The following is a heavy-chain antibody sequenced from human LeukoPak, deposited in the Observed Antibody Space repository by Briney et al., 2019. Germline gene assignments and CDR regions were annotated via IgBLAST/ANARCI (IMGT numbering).Heavy chain of an antibody. CDR2: ISYDGSDK. V-gene: IGHV3-30*04. J-gene: IGHJ4*02. Sequence: GGSLRLSCAASGFSFSDHSMHWVRQAPGKGLEWVTVISYDGSDKFYTDSVKGRFLISRDNSKNTLYLQMSSLKTEDTAVYYCTSGPLTGTTNYWGQGTLVTVSS. D-gene: IGHD1-7*01. CDR3: TSGPLTGTTNY. CDR1: GFSFSDHS.